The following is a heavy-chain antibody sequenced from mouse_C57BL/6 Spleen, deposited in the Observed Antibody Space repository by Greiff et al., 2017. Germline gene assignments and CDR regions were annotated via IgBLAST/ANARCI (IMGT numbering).Heavy chain of an antibody. Sequence: QVQLQQPGAELVRPGSSVKLSCKASGYTFTSYWMHWVKQRPIQGLEWIGNIDPSDSETHYNQKFKDKATLTVDKSSSTAYMQLSSLTSEDSAVYYCARKVYYGSSDWYCDVWGTGTTVTVSS. V-gene: IGHV1-52*01. J-gene: IGHJ1*03. CDR3: ARKVYYGSSDWYCDV. CDR2: IDPSDSET. CDR1: GYTFTSYW. D-gene: IGHD1-1*01.